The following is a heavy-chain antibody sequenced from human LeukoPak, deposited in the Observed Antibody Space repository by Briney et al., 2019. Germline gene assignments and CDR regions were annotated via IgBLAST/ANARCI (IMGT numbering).Heavy chain of an antibody. CDR3: ASSGWYEWFDP. CDR1: GGSISSYY. CDR2: IYYSEST. V-gene: IGHV4-59*01. D-gene: IGHD6-19*01. Sequence: SETLSLTCTVAGGSISSYYWSWIRQPPGKGLEWIGYIYYSESTNYNPSLKSRVTISVDTSKNQFSLKLSSVNAGDTAVYSRASSGWYEWFDPWGQGTLVTVSS. J-gene: IGHJ5*02.